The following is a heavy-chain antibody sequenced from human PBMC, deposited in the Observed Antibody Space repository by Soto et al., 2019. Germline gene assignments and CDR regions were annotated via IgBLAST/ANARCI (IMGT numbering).Heavy chain of an antibody. Sequence: GESLKISCKGSGYSFTSYWIGWVRQMPGKGLEWMGIIYPGDSDTRYSPSFQGQVTISADKSISTAYLQWSSLKASDTAMYYCARGKTIFGVEYGMDVWGQGTTVTVS. CDR3: ARGKTIFGVEYGMDV. J-gene: IGHJ6*02. D-gene: IGHD3-3*01. CDR2: IYPGDSDT. V-gene: IGHV5-51*01. CDR1: GYSFTSYW.